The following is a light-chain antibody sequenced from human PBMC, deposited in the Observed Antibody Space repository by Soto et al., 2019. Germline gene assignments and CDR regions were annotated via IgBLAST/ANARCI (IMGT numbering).Light chain of an antibody. CDR1: QSLLQSNGNNH. Sequence: DIVLTQSPLSLPVTPGEPASISCRSSQSLLQSNGNNHVDWYLQRPGQSPQLLLYLASSRASGLPDRFTGGEYGAEFSLEISRVEAEDVGVYYCLQAAQSPLTFGQGTRLEIK. CDR3: LQAAQSPLT. J-gene: IGKJ5*01. CDR2: LAS. V-gene: IGKV2-28*01.